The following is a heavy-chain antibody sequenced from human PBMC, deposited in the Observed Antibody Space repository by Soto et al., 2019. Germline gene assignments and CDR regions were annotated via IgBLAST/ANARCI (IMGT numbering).Heavy chain of an antibody. V-gene: IGHV4-59*01. Sequence: SETLSLTCTVSGGSISNDYWSWIRQPPGKGPEWIGYIYYSGSTNYNPSLKSRVTISIDTSKNQFSLKVTSVTAADTAIYYCARDGATTGSVYLDYWGQGALVTVS. D-gene: IGHD3-9*01. J-gene: IGHJ4*02. CDR1: GGSISNDY. CDR2: IYYSGST. CDR3: ARDGATTGSVYLDY.